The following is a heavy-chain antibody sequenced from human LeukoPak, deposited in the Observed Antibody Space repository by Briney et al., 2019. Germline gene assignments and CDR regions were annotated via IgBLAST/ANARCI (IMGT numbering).Heavy chain of an antibody. Sequence: SETLSLTCAVYGGSFSGYYWSWIRQPPGKGLEWIGEINHSGSTNYNPSLKSRVTISVDTSKNQFSLKLSSVTAAGTAVYYCARDLSERYSTDYWGQGTLVTVSS. J-gene: IGHJ4*02. CDR2: INHSGST. CDR3: ARDLSERYSTDY. V-gene: IGHV4-34*01. D-gene: IGHD1-26*01. CDR1: GGSFSGYY.